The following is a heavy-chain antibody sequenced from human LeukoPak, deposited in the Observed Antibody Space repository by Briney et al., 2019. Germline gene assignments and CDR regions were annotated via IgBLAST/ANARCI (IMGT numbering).Heavy chain of an antibody. CDR3: ARAGNNWSFDY. Sequence: SETLSLTCTVSGGSISSYYWSWIRQPPGKGLEWIGYIYYRGNTNYNPSLKSRVTMAVDTSKNQFSLKVSSVTAADTAMYYCARAGNNWSFDYWGQGTLVTVSS. J-gene: IGHJ4*02. CDR2: IYYRGNT. V-gene: IGHV4-59*01. D-gene: IGHD1-1*01. CDR1: GGSISSYY.